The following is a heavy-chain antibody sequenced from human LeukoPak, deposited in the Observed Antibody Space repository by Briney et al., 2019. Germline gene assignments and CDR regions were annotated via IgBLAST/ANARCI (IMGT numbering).Heavy chain of an antibody. CDR3: ARGGNSDFDY. CDR2: IYYSGST. CDR1: GVSISTFY. D-gene: IGHD4-23*01. Sequence: SETLSLTCSASGVSISTFYWSWIRQPPGKGLEWIGNIYYSGSTNYNPSLKGRVTISVDASKNKFSLKLNSVTAADTAVYYCARGGNSDFDYRGQGTLVTVSS. J-gene: IGHJ4*02. V-gene: IGHV4-59*01.